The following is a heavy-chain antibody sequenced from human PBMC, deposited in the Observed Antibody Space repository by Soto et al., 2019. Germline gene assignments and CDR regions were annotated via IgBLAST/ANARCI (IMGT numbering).Heavy chain of an antibody. J-gene: IGHJ4*02. CDR1: GYTFTDYA. D-gene: IGHD5-18*01. CDR3: ARDTGYTFGSLNY. V-gene: IGHV1-3*01. CDR2: MNAGVGNS. Sequence: HVELVQSGADVKKPGASVTISCKASGYTFTDYALHWVRQAPGQRLEWMGWMNAGVGNSLYSQKFQGRITITRDTSASTAYMELNSLKSEDTAIYYCARDTGYTFGSLNYWGPGTLVTVSS.